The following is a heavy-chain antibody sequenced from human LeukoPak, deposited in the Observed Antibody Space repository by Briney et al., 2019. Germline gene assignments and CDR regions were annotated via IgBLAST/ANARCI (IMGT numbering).Heavy chain of an antibody. V-gene: IGHV3-23*01. CDR3: AKDSLSQYCSCTSCRFDY. D-gene: IGHD2-2*01. J-gene: IGHJ4*02. Sequence: GESLTLSCAASGFTFSIHVMSCVRQPPGEGLEGVSALSGCGGSTYPADPVKGRLTISRDQSKNTLYLQMNSLRAEDTAVYYCAKDSLSQYCSCTSCRFDYWGQGTLVTVSS. CDR2: LSGCGGST. CDR1: GFTFSIHV.